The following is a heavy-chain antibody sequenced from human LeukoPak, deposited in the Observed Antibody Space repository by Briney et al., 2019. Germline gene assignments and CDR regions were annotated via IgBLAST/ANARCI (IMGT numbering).Heavy chain of an antibody. CDR2: IYSGGST. Sequence: PGGSLRLSCAAPGFTVSSNYMSWVRQAPGKGLEWVSVIYSGGSTYYADSVKGRFTISRDNSKNTLYLQMNSLRAEDTAVYYCARSSVVPAAIRYYYYYMDVWGKGTTVTVSS. CDR3: ARSSVVPAAIRYYYYYMDV. D-gene: IGHD2-2*01. V-gene: IGHV3-53*01. CDR1: GFTVSSNY. J-gene: IGHJ6*03.